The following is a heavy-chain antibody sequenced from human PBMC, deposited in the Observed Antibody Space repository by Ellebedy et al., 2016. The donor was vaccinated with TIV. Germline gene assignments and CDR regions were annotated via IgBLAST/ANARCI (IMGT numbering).Heavy chain of an antibody. D-gene: IGHD3-16*01. CDR2: ISTYKDHT. V-gene: IGHV1-18*01. J-gene: IGHJ4*02. Sequence: AASVKVSCKTSGYIFTSNGVSWVRQAPGEELEWMGWISTYKDHTVYAQKFQGRVTLTTDTSTSTAYMELRSLKPDDTAVYFCARDVIGHFDYDVLDYWGQGTLVTVSS. CDR3: ARDVIGHFDYDVLDY. CDR1: GYIFTSNG.